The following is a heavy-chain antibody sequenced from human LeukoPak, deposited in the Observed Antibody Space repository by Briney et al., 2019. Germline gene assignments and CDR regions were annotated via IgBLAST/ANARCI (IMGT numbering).Heavy chain of an antibody. CDR3: AGGIVATIYNY. CDR1: GLTFDEYG. J-gene: IGHJ4*02. V-gene: IGHV3-9*01. CDR2: ISWNSANI. Sequence: GRSLRLSCVGSGLTFDEYGMHWVRRVPGKGLEWVSGISWNSANIGYADSVKGRFTISRDNAKNSLYLQMNSLRAEDTAVYYCAGGIVATIYNYWGQGTLVTVSS. D-gene: IGHD5-12*01.